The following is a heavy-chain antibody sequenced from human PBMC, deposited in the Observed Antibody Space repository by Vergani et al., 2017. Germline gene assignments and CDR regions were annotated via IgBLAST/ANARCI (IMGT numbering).Heavy chain of an antibody. Sequence: QVQLVESGGGVVQPGRSLRLSCAASGFTFSSYGMHWVRQAPGKGLEWVAVIWYDGSNKYYADSVKGRFTISRDNSKNTLYLQMNSLRAEDTAVYYCASHRYGSYFGHSSYYGMDVWGQGTTVTVSS. D-gene: IGHD1-26*01. CDR2: IWYDGSNK. CDR1: GFTFSSYG. J-gene: IGHJ6*02. CDR3: ASHRYGSYFGHSSYYGMDV. V-gene: IGHV3-33*01.